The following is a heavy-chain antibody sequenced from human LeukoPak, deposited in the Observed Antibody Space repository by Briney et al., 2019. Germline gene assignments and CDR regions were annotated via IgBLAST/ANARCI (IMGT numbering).Heavy chain of an antibody. CDR3: AREGGYSYGLGWFDP. CDR2: IYYSGST. CDR1: GGSISSYY. J-gene: IGHJ5*02. V-gene: IGHV4-59*01. Sequence: PSETLSLTCTVSGGSISSYYWSWIRQPPGKGLEWIGYIYYSGSTNYNPSLKSRVTISVDTSKNQFSLKLSSVTAADTAVYYCAREGGYSYGLGWFDPWGQGTLVTVSS. D-gene: IGHD5-18*01.